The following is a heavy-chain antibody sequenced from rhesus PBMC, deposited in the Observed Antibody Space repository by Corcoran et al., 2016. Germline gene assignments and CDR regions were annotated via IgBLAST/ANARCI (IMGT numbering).Heavy chain of an antibody. CDR2: INGNSGST. D-gene: IGHD5-42*01. CDR3: ASRGYSGY. Sequence: QVQLQESGPGLVKPSETLSLTCAVSGASISSYWWSWIRQPPGKGLEWIGQINGNSGSTYYNPSRNSRVTISKDASKNQFSLKLSSVTAADTAVYYCASRGYSGYGGQGVLVTVSS. V-gene: IGHV4-80*01. J-gene: IGHJ4*01. CDR1: GASISSYW.